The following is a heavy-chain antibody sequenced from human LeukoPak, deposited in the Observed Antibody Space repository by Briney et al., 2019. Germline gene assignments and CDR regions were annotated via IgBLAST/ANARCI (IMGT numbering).Heavy chain of an antibody. D-gene: IGHD3-10*01. Sequence: PGGSLRLSCAASGFTFSSYAMSWVRQAPGKGLEWVSAISGSGGSTYYADSVKGRFTISRDNSKNTLYLQMNSLRAEDTAVYYCAKGLPWFGELSDHFDYWGQGTLVTVSS. CDR2: ISGSGGST. CDR1: GFTFSSYA. CDR3: AKGLPWFGELSDHFDY. V-gene: IGHV3-23*01. J-gene: IGHJ4*02.